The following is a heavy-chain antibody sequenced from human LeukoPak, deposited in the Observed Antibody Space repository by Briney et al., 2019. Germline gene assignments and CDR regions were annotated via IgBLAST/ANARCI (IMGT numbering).Heavy chain of an antibody. Sequence: PGGSLRLSCAASGFTVNSNYMSWVRQAPGKGLEWVSVIYSGGSTYYADSVKGRFTISRDNSKNTLYLQMNSLRAEDTAVYYCARGSGYYTYYFDYWGQGTLVTVSS. J-gene: IGHJ4*02. D-gene: IGHD3-22*01. CDR3: ARGSGYYTYYFDY. CDR1: GFTVNSNY. V-gene: IGHV3-53*01. CDR2: IYSGGST.